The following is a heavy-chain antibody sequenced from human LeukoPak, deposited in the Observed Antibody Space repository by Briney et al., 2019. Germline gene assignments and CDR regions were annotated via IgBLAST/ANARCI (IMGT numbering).Heavy chain of an antibody. Sequence: GGSLRLSCAASGFTFSSSAMAWVRQAPGKGLEWVSAISVSGGITYYADSVKGRFTISRDNSKNTLYLQMNSLRAEDTAVYYCAKCGYSGCHLIDYWGQGTLVTASS. D-gene: IGHD5-12*01. CDR2: ISVSGGIT. J-gene: IGHJ4*02. V-gene: IGHV3-23*01. CDR3: AKCGYSGCHLIDY. CDR1: GFTFSSSA.